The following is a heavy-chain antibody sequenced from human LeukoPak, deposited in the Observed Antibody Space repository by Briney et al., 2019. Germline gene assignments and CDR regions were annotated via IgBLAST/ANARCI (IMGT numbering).Heavy chain of an antibody. CDR1: RFTFIGYS. J-gene: IGHJ4*02. Sequence: GGSLRLSCAGSRFTFIGYSMNWVRQAPGKGLEWVSSISSSSSYIYYTDSVKGRFTISRDNAKNSLYLQMNSLRAEDTAVYYCARGFLARPGFFDYWGPGTLVTVSS. CDR2: ISSSSSYI. D-gene: IGHD3-3*01. V-gene: IGHV3-21*06. CDR3: ARGFLARPGFFDY.